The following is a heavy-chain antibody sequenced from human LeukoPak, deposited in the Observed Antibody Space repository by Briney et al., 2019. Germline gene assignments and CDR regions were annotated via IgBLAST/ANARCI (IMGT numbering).Heavy chain of an antibody. CDR1: GFTLSSYS. D-gene: IGHD3-3*01. CDR3: ARGPTYLDFWSGYAA. Sequence: GGSLRLSCAASGFTLSSYSMNWVRQAPGKGLEWVSHISSGGTTMYYADSVKGRFTISRDNAKNSLYLQMNSLRAEDTAVYYCARGPTYLDFWSGYAAWGQGTLVTVSS. CDR2: ISSGGTTM. J-gene: IGHJ5*02. V-gene: IGHV3-48*04.